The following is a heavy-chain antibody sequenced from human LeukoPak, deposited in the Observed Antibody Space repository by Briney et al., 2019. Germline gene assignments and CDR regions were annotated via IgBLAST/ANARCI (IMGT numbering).Heavy chain of an antibody. V-gene: IGHV3-30-3*01. CDR1: GFTFSSHA. J-gene: IGHJ4*02. D-gene: IGHD1-1*01. CDR2: ISYDGSNK. CDR3: AKEGSDWNVDY. Sequence: GGSLRLSCAASGFTFSSHAMHWVRQAPGKGLEWVAVISYDGSNKFYADSAKGRFTISRDNSRDTLFLQMNSLRAEDSAVYFCAKEGSDWNVDYWGQGTLVTVSS.